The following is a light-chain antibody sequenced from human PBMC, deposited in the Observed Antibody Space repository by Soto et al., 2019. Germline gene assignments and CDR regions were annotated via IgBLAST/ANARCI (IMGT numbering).Light chain of an antibody. J-gene: IGKJ4*01. Sequence: FVFTQSPVTLSLSAVETATLSCRASQTVRNNYLAWYQQKPGQAPRLLIYDASSRATGIPDRFSGGGSGTDFTLTIRRLEPEDSAVYYCQQHGSSPLTFGGGTKVDIK. CDR2: DAS. CDR1: QTVRNNY. CDR3: QQHGSSPLT. V-gene: IGKV3-20*01.